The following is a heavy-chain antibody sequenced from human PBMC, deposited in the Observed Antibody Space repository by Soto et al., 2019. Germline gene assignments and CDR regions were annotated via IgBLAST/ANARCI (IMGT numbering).Heavy chain of an antibody. CDR3: ARGGASVTTPFDY. CDR1: GFGFSDPY. CDR2: ISSSGSTI. J-gene: IGHJ4*02. Sequence: PGGSLGLSCAAYGFGFSDPYMSWIRQAPGKGLEWISYISSSGSTIYYADSVKGRFTISRDNAKKSLYLQMDSLTADDTAVYYCARGGASVTTPFDYWGQGTQVTVSS. V-gene: IGHV3-11*01. D-gene: IGHD4-17*01.